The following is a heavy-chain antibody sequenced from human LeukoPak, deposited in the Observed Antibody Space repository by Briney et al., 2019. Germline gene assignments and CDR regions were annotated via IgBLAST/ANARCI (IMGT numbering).Heavy chain of an antibody. CDR2: IKQDGSEK. J-gene: IGHJ4*02. V-gene: IGHV3-7*01. D-gene: IGHD3-10*01. CDR3: AREGYYASGSLYRAPNDY. Sequence: GGSLRLSCAASGFTFSSYWMSWVRQAPGKGLEWVANIKQDGSEKYYVDSVKGRFTISRDSAKNSLYLHMNGLRAEDTAVYYCAREGYYASGSLYRAPNDYWGQGTLVTVSS. CDR1: GFTFSSYW.